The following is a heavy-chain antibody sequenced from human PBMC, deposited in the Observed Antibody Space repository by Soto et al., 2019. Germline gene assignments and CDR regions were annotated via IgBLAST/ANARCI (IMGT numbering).Heavy chain of an antibody. V-gene: IGHV1-2*02. D-gene: IGHD2-15*01. J-gene: IGHJ4*02. CDR3: ASAWDGNGGSLLDYFDY. CDR1: GYSFTGYH. CDR2: INPKSGGT. Sequence: QVQLVQSGAEVKKPGASVKVSCTASGYSFTGYHMHWVRQAPGPGLEWMGGINPKSGGTNYAQKCQGRVTMTRDTYISTAFLGLSKLTSDDTAVYYCASAWDGNGGSLLDYFDYWGQGALGTVSS.